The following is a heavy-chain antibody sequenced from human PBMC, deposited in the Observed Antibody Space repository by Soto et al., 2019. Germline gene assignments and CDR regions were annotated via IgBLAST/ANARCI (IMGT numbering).Heavy chain of an antibody. J-gene: IGHJ5*01. CDR3: ARGRYCLTGRCFPNWFDS. V-gene: IGHV4-30-4*01. Sequence: SETLSLTCSVSGDSISTVDYFWAWFRHPPGHALEYIGYIYKSATTYYNPSFESRVAISLDTSKSQFSLNVTSLTAADTAVYFCARGRYCLTGRCFPNWFDSWGQGTMVPV. CDR2: IYKSATT. D-gene: IGHD2-15*01. CDR1: GDSISTVDYF.